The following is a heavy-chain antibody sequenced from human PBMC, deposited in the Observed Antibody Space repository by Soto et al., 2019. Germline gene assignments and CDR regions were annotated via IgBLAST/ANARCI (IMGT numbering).Heavy chain of an antibody. D-gene: IGHD4-17*01. CDR2: INAGDGNT. V-gene: IGHV1-3*01. Sequence: QVQLVQSGAEVKKPGASVKVSCKASGYIFINYAIHWVRQAPGQRLEWMGWINAGDGNTRYSQNFQGRVTITSDTSATTAHMELSSLRSEDTVVFYCARGTVTTGALFDYWGQGTLVTVSS. J-gene: IGHJ4*02. CDR3: ARGTVTTGALFDY. CDR1: GYIFINYA.